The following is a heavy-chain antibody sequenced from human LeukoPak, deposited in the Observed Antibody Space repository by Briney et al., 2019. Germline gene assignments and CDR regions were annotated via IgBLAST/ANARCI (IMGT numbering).Heavy chain of an antibody. Sequence: GGSLRLSCAASGFTISSYGMNWVRQAPGKGLEWVSGISGRAGAGNTYYADSVKGRFTISRDNSKNTLYLQMNSLRAEDTAVYYCAKVLLATNQYPTVNYFDYWGQGTLVTVSS. CDR1: GFTISSYG. CDR2: ISGRAGAGNT. D-gene: IGHD1-14*01. J-gene: IGHJ4*02. V-gene: IGHV3-23*01. CDR3: AKVLLATNQYPTVNYFDY.